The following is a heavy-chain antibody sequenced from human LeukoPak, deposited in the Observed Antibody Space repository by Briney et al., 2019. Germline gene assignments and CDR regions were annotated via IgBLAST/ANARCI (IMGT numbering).Heavy chain of an antibody. J-gene: IGHJ6*03. D-gene: IGHD6-19*01. CDR1: GGSISSSSYY. V-gene: IGHV4-39*07. Sequence: SETLSLTCTVSGGSISSSSYYWGWIRQPPGKGLEWIGSIYYSGSTYYNPSLKSRVTISVDTSKNQFSLKLSSVTAADTAVYYCARLGIAVAGPWGYYYYYYMDVWGKGTTVTISS. CDR2: IYYSGST. CDR3: ARLGIAVAGPWGYYYYYYMDV.